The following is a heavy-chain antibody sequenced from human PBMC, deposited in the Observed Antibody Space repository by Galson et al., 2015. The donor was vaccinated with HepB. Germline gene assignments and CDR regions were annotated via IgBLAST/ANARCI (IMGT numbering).Heavy chain of an antibody. CDR2: TYYSGDT. V-gene: IGHV4-39*01. J-gene: IGHJ5*02. CDR3: ATHGRSFSLIGAWFDP. CDR1: GGSVNSSSSH. Sequence: ETLSLTCSVSGGSVNSSSSHWGWVRQPPGKGLEWIATTYYSGDTFYNPSLRSRVTMSVDTSMNHFSLNLTSVTAADTAVYYCATHGRSFSLIGAWFDPWGQGTLVTVSS. D-gene: IGHD1-26*01.